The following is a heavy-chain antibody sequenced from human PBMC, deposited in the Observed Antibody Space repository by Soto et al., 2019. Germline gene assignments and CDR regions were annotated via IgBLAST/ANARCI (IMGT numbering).Heavy chain of an antibody. CDR3: AKDLESPYYCRGNACYSPWFDP. CDR1: GYSFTSYW. V-gene: IGHV5-51*01. Sequence: PGESLKISCKGSGYSFTSYWIGWVRQMPGKGLEWMGIIYPGDSDTRYSPSFQGQVTISADKSISTAYLQWSSLRTEDTAVYYCAKDLESPYYCRGNACYSPWFDPWGQGTLVTVSS. CDR2: IYPGDSDT. D-gene: IGHD2-15*01. J-gene: IGHJ5*02.